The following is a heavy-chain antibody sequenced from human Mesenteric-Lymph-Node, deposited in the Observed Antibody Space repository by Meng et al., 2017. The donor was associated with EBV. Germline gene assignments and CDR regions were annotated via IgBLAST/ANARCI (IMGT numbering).Heavy chain of an antibody. CDR3: ASRSGHSDY. V-gene: IGHV4-34*01. D-gene: IGHD3-10*01. Sequence: QGQLQQGGAGLLKPSATLSLTCAGYGGSFSGYYWSWVRQPPGKGLEWIGEIGEINHREITNYSPSLKSRVTMSVDTSNNQFSLKLSSVTAADTAVYYCASRSGHSDYWGQGTLVTVSS. CDR1: GGSFSGYY. CDR2: IGEINHREIT. J-gene: IGHJ4*02.